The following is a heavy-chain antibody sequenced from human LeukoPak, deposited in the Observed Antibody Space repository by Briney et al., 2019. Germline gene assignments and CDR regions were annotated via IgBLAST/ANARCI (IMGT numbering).Heavy chain of an antibody. J-gene: IGHJ6*03. V-gene: IGHV3-23*01. CDR3: AKYGSYYYYMDV. D-gene: IGHD3-10*01. Sequence: GGSLRLSCAASGFTFAGYAMSWVRQAPGKGLEWVSAISGSGGTTYYADSVKGRFTISRDNSKNTLYLQMNSLRAEDTAVYYCAKYGSYYYYMDVWGKGTTVTVSS. CDR2: ISGSGGTT. CDR1: GFTFAGYA.